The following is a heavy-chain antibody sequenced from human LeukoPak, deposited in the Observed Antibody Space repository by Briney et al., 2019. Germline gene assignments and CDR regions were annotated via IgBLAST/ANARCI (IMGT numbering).Heavy chain of an antibody. V-gene: IGHV4-61*01. J-gene: IGHJ4*02. CDR3: ARGQDDRSGTFDY. Sequence: SETLSLTCTVSGGSVSSGTYFWTWVRQPPGKGLEWIGHIHYSVTTNYNPSLKSRVTTPVGTSRTQFSLRLSSVTAADTAVYYCARGQDDRSGTFDYWGQGILVTVSS. D-gene: IGHD3-22*01. CDR2: IHYSVTT. CDR1: GGSVSSGTYF.